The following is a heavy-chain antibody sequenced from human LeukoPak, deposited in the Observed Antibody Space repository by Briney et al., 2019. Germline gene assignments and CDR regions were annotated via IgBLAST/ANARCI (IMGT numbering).Heavy chain of an antibody. Sequence: GASVKVSCKASGYTFTSYDINWVRQATGQGLEWIGWMNPNSGNTGYAQKFQGRVTMTRNTSISTAYMELSSLRSEDTAVYYCARGVYDILTGYTFDYWGQGTLVTVSS. CDR3: ARGVYDILTGYTFDY. CDR2: MNPNSGNT. D-gene: IGHD3-9*01. V-gene: IGHV1-8*01. CDR1: GYTFTSYD. J-gene: IGHJ4*02.